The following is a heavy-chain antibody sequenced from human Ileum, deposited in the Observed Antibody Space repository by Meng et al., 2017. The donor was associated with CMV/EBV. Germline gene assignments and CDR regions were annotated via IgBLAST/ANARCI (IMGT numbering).Heavy chain of an antibody. V-gene: IGHV1-46*01. Sequence: QVQLVQSGAEVKKPGASVKVSCKASGYTFISYYMHWVRQAPGQGLEWMGLINPNGGSTGYAQKFQGRVTMTRDTSTGTVYMELSSLRSEDTAAYYCARTGDAGYFDLWGRGTLVTVSS. CDR3: ARTGDAGYFDL. J-gene: IGHJ2*01. CDR2: INPNGGST. CDR1: GYTFISYY. D-gene: IGHD7-27*01.